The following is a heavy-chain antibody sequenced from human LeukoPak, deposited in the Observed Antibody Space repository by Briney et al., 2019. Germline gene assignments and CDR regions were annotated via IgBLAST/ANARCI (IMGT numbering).Heavy chain of an antibody. D-gene: IGHD2-21*02. V-gene: IGHV4-59*01. CDR2: IYYSGST. CDR3: AREEAGGVRYDI. J-gene: IGHJ3*02. Sequence: SETLSLTCSVSGGSISSYYWSWIRQPPGKGLEWIGYIYYSGSTNYNPSLKSRVTISVDTSKNQFSLMLTSVTAADTAVYFCAREEAGGVRYDIWGQGTMVTVSS. CDR1: GGSISSYY.